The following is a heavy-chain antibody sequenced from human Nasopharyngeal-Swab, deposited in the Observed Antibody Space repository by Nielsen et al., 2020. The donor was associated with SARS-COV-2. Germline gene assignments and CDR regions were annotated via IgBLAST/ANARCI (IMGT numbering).Heavy chain of an antibody. V-gene: IGHV3-21*04. J-gene: IGHJ3*02. Sequence: GGSLRLSCAASGFTFSSYSMNWVRQAPGKGLEWVSSISSSSYIYYADSVKGRFTISRDNAKNSLYLQMNSLRAEDTALYYCVKDGYCTNGVCGFDAFDIWGRGTMVTVSS. D-gene: IGHD2-8*01. CDR3: VKDGYCTNGVCGFDAFDI. CDR2: ISSSSYI. CDR1: GFTFSSYS.